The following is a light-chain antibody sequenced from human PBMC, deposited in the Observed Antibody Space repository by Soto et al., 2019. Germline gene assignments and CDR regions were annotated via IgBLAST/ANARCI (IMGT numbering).Light chain of an antibody. V-gene: IGKV3-20*01. CDR3: QLYYSGM. CDR1: QSVDSNY. CDR2: AAS. J-gene: IGKJ1*01. Sequence: EIVLTQSPGTLSLSPGERATLSCRDSQSVDSNYLGWYQQKPGQAPRLLIYAASSRATGIPDRFSGGGSGTDFTLTISRLEPEDFAVYYCQLYYSGMFGQGTKVEIK.